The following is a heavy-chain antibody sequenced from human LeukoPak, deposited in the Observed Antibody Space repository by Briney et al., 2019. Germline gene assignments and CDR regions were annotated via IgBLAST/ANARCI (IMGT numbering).Heavy chain of an antibody. CDR2: INSDGSST. D-gene: IGHD3-10*01. Sequence: QAGGSLRLSCAASGFTFSSYWMHWVRQAPGKGLVWVSRINSDGSSTSYADSVKGRFTISRDDPHNTLYLQMNSLRAEDTAVYFCARGGVDYYGSGTYYLMYYFDYWGQGALVTVSS. CDR1: GFTFSSYW. CDR3: ARGGVDYYGSGTYYLMYYFDY. J-gene: IGHJ4*02. V-gene: IGHV3-74*01.